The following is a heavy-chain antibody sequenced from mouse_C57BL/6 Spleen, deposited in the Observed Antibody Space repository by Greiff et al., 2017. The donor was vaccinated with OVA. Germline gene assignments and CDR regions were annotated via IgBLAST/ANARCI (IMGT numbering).Heavy chain of an antibody. CDR1: GFTFSSYG. J-gene: IGHJ2*01. V-gene: IGHV5-6*01. D-gene: IGHD2-4*01. CDR2: ISSGGSYT. Sequence: VQLKESGGDLVKPGGSLKLSCAASGFTFSSYGMSWVRQTPDKRLEWVATISSGGSYTYYPDSVKGRFTISRDNAKNTLYLQMSSLKSEDTAMYYCARHGDYDPGGDYFDYWGQGTTLTVSS. CDR3: ARHGDYDPGGDYFDY.